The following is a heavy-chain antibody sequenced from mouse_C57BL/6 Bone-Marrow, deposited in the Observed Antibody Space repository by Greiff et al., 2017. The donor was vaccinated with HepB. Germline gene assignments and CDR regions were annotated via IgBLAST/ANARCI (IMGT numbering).Heavy chain of an antibody. Sequence: VQLQQPGAELVKPGASVKLSCKASGYTFTSYWMHWVKQRPGQGLEWIGMIHPNSGSTYYNEKFKSKATLTADKSSSTAYMQLSSLTSEDSAVYYCASSGDYYYFDYWGQGTTLTVSS. J-gene: IGHJ2*01. CDR1: GYTFTSYW. V-gene: IGHV1-64*01. D-gene: IGHD3-2*02. CDR2: IHPNSGST. CDR3: ASSGDYYYFDY.